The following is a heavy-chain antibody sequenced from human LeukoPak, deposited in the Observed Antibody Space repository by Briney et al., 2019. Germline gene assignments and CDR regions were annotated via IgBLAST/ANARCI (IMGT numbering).Heavy chain of an antibody. CDR1: GYTFTSYG. D-gene: IGHD3-9*01. V-gene: IGHV1-18*01. J-gene: IGHJ6*03. CDR2: ISAYNGNT. Sequence: GASVKVSCKASGYTFTSYGISWVRQAPGQGLEWMGWISAYNGNTNYAQKLQGRVTMTTDTSTSTAYMELRSLRSDDTAVYYCARIRLDLDWLLRRDYYYYMDVWGKGTTVTISS. CDR3: ARIRLDLDWLLRRDYYYYMDV.